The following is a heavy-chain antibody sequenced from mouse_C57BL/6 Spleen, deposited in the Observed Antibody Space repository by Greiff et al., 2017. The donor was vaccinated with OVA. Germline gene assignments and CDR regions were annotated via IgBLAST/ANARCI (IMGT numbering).Heavy chain of an antibody. CDR1: GYTFTSYW. Sequence: QVQLQQSVAELVRPGSSVKLSCKASGYTFTSYWMDWVKQRPGQGLEWIGNIYPSDSETHYNPKFKDKATLTVDKSSSTASMQRRSRTSADSAVYYCASGVNYYDSNYYWGQGTSVTVSS. D-gene: IGHD1-1*01. CDR2: IYPSDSET. V-gene: IGHV1-61*01. J-gene: IGHJ4*01. CDR3: ASGVNYYDSNYY.